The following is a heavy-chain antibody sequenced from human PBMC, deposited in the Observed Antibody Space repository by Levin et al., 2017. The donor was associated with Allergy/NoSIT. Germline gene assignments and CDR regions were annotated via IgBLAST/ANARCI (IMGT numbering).Heavy chain of an antibody. CDR2: ISRSSSTI. J-gene: IGHJ4*01. CDR1: GFALSSFG. V-gene: IGHV3-48*01. CDR3: ARNPGGEGWITYFDY. Sequence: GGSLRLSCAASGFALSSFGMNWVRQTPGKGLEWVSYISRSSSTIYYADSVKGRFTISRDNAKNSLSLQMNSLRAGDTAVYYCARNPGGEGWITYFDYWGHGTLVTVSS. D-gene: IGHD3-16*01.